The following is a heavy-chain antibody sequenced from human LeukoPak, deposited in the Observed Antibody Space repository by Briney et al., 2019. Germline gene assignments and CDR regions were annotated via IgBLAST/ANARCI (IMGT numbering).Heavy chain of an antibody. CDR3: ARVDCSGGSCYSAVDY. D-gene: IGHD2-15*01. Sequence: ASVKLSCKASGYTFTSYAMDWVRQAPGQGLEWMGWINTNTGNPTYAQGFTGRFVFSLDTSVSTAYLQISSLKAEDTAVYYCARVDCSGGSCYSAVDYWGQGTLVTVSS. J-gene: IGHJ4*02. CDR1: GYTFTSYA. CDR2: INTNTGNP. V-gene: IGHV7-4-1*02.